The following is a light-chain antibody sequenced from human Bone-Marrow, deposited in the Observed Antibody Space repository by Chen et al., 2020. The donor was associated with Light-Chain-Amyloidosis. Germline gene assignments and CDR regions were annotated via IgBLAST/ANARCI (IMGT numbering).Light chain of an antibody. V-gene: IGKV3-20*01. CDR2: GAS. Sequence: EIVLTQSPGTLSLSPGESATLSCRASQSVSSSSLAWYQQKPGQAPRLLVHGASSRANGVPNRFSCSGSGKDFTLTISRLEPEDFSMYYCQQYGSSPFTFGPGTKVDIK. J-gene: IGKJ3*01. CDR3: QQYGSSPFT. CDR1: QSVSSSS.